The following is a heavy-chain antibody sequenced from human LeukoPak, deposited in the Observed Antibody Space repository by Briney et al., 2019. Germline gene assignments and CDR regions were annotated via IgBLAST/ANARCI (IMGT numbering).Heavy chain of an antibody. CDR3: ARPAGYSGHDWFDY. CDR2: ISSSSSYT. V-gene: IGHV3-11*06. J-gene: IGHJ4*02. D-gene: IGHD5-12*01. Sequence: GGSLRLSCAASGFTFSDYYMSWIRQAPGKGLEWVSYISSSSSYTNYADSVKGRFTISRDNAKNSLYLQMNSLRAEDTAVYYCARPAGYSGHDWFDYWGQGTLVTVSS. CDR1: GFTFSDYY.